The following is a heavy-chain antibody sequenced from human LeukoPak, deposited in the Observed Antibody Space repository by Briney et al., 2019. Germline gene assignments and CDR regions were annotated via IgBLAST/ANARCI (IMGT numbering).Heavy chain of an antibody. CDR1: GDSVSSNSTA. CDR2: TYYRSKWYN. J-gene: IGHJ4*02. Sequence: SQTLSLTCAISGDSVSSNSTAWNWIRQSPSRGLEWLGRTYYRSKWYNDYAVSVKSRITINPDTSKNQFSLQLNSVTPEDTAVYYCARDSRWGAGSSWDFDYWGQGTLVTVSS. V-gene: IGHV6-1*01. D-gene: IGHD6-6*01. CDR3: ARDSRWGAGSSWDFDY.